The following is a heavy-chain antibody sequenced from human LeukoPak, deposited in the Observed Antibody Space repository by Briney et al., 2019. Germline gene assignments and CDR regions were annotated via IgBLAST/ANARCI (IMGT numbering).Heavy chain of an antibody. CDR2: IIPIFGTA. D-gene: IGHD6-19*01. Sequence: GASVKVSCKASGGTFSNYAISWVRQAPGQGLEWMGAIIPIFGTANYAQKFQGRVTITADESTSTGYLELSSLRSEDTAVYYCARILSSSWYEYFHHWGQGTLVTVSS. CDR1: GGTFSNYA. V-gene: IGHV1-69*13. CDR3: ARILSSSWYEYFHH. J-gene: IGHJ1*01.